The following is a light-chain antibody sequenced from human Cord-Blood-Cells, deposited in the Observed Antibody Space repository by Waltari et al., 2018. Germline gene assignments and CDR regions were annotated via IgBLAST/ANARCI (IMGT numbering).Light chain of an antibody. Sequence: QSALPQPASVSGSPGQSITIPCTGTSSDVGSYNLVSWYQQHPGKAPKLMIYEGSKRPAGVSKRFSGSKSGNTASLTISGLQAEDEADYYCCSYAGSSTLVFGGGIKLTVL. CDR2: EGS. J-gene: IGLJ3*02. CDR3: CSYAGSSTLV. CDR1: SSDVGSYNL. V-gene: IGLV2-23*01.